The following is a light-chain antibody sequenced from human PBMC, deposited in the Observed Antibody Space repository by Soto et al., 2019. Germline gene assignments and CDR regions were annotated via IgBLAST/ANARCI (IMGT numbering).Light chain of an antibody. CDR2: SDN. CDR3: AAWDDSLDGFYV. V-gene: IGLV1-44*01. CDR1: SSNIGSYT. Sequence: QSVLTQPPSASGTPGQRVTISCSGSSSNIGSYTVNWYRQLPGTAPKLLIYSDNQRPSGVPDRFSGSRSGTSASLAISGLQSEDEADYHCAAWDDSLDGFYVFGTGTKVTVL. J-gene: IGLJ1*01.